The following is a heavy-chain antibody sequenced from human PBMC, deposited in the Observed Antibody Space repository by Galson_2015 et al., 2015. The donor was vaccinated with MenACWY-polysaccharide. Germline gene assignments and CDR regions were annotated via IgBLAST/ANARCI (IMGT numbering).Heavy chain of an antibody. Sequence: SLRLSCAASGFTFSSYAMTWVRQAPGKGLECVSVIGGSDNDIYYADSVRGRFTISRDNSKNTLYLQMSSLRVEDTAIYYCAKGGGPRSGSNDSWGQGTLVTVSS. V-gene: IGHV3-23*01. CDR3: AKGGGPRSGSNDS. CDR1: GFTFSSYA. CDR2: IGGSDNDI. J-gene: IGHJ5*01. D-gene: IGHD1-26*01.